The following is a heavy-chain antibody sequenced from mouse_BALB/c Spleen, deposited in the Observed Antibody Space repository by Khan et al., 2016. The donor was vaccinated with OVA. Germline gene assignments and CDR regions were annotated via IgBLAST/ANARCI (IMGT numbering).Heavy chain of an antibody. CDR3: ARDYGYAY. CDR1: GYTFTHYG. CDR2: INTYTGEP. J-gene: IGHJ3*01. V-gene: IGHV9-3-1*01. D-gene: IGHD1-2*01. Sequence: QIQLVQSGPELKKPGETVKISCKASGYTFTHYGMNWVKQAPGKGLKWMGWINTYTGEPTYADDFKGRFAFSLETSARTAYLQINNLKNEDTATYFCARDYGYAYWGQGTLVTVSA.